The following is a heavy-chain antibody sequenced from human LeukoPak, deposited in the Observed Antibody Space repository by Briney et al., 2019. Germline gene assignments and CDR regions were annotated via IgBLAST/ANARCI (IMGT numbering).Heavy chain of an antibody. Sequence: ASVKVSCKASGYRFSDSYIHWVRQAPGHGFEWMGWINPNTGDTKYAKMFQGRVTMTTGASISTAYMGLSGLRSADTAIYFCVSAYDQWGQGTLVTVSS. V-gene: IGHV1-2*02. J-gene: IGHJ5*02. CDR1: GYRFSDSY. CDR2: INPNTGDT. CDR3: VSAYDQ.